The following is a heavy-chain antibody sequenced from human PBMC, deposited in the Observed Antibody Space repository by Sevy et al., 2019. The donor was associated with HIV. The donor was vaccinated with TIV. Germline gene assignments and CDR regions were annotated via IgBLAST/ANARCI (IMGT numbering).Heavy chain of an antibody. CDR3: ARLSTMFFFEY. J-gene: IGHJ4*02. V-gene: IGHV4-39*01. Sequence: SETLSLTCTVSGGSVSSNTYYWGWVRQPPGKWREWIGNVYYSGSTYYNPSLQSRITISVDTSKNQFSLKLSSVTATDTAVYYCARLSTMFFFEYWGQGTLVTVSS. D-gene: IGHD3-10*02. CDR1: GGSVSSNTYY. CDR2: VYYSGST.